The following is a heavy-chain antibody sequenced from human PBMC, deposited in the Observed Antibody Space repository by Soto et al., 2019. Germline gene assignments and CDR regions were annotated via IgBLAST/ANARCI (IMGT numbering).Heavy chain of an antibody. CDR2: INPSGDSR. J-gene: IGHJ4*02. CDR3: ARWYSSGYIDY. V-gene: IGHV1-46*01. Sequence: ASVKVSFKASGFSFSDYFMHWVRQAPGQGLEWMGIINPSGDSRNYAEKFQGRVTINRDTSTSTVYMDLSSLRYEDTAVYYCARWYSSGYIDYWGQGTLVTVSS. CDR1: GFSFSDYF. D-gene: IGHD6-19*01.